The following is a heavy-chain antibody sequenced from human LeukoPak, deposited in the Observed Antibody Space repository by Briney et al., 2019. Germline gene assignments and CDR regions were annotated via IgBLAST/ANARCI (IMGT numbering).Heavy chain of an antibody. V-gene: IGHV3-30-3*01. D-gene: IGHD6-13*01. Sequence: PGRSLRLSCAASRFTFSSYAMHWVRQAPGKGLEWVAVISYDGSNKYYADSVKGRFTISRDNSKNTLYLQMNSLRAEDTAVYYCARDPVAAAQRGYFDYWGQGTLVTVSS. CDR2: ISYDGSNK. J-gene: IGHJ4*02. CDR1: RFTFSSYA. CDR3: ARDPVAAAQRGYFDY.